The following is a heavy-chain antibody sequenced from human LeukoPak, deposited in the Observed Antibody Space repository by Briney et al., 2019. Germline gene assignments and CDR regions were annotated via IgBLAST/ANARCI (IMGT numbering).Heavy chain of an antibody. CDR1: GGSVSSGSYY. V-gene: IGHV4-61*01. Sequence: SETLSLTCTVSGGSVSSGSYYWSWIRQPPGKGLEWIGYIYYSGSTNYNPSLKSRVTISVDTSRNQFSLKLSSVTAADTAVYYCARSFGSGSYFFDYWGQGTLVTVSS. CDR2: IYYSGST. J-gene: IGHJ4*02. CDR3: ARSFGSGSYFFDY. D-gene: IGHD3-10*01.